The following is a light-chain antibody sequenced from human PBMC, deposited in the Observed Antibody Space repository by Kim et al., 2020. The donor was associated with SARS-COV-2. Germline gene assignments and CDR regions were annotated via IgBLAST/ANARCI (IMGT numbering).Light chain of an antibody. CDR3: QQYDNAPPFT. CDR1: QSKSNY. CDR2: GAS. Sequence: SAGETATLCSTTHQSKSNYLAWYQQKPGQAPRLLIYGASTRATGIPARFRGRGCGTDFTLTISSLQSEDVAVYYCQQYDNAPPFTFGRGTQVDIK. V-gene: IGKV3-15*01. J-gene: IGKJ3*01.